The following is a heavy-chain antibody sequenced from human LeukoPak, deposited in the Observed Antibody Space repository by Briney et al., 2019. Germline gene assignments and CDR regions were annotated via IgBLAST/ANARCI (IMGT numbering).Heavy chain of an antibody. J-gene: IGHJ4*02. D-gene: IGHD6-19*01. V-gene: IGHV3-43*02. CDR2: TSGDGGST. CDR3: AKYQSAYGRDGGWGDYYFDY. CDR1: GFTFDDYA. Sequence: GGSLRLSCAASGFTFDDYAMHWVRQAPGKGLEWVSLTSGDGGSTYYADSVKGRFTISRDNSKNSLYLQMNSLRTEDTALYYCAKYQSAYGRDGGWGDYYFDYWGQGTLVTVSS.